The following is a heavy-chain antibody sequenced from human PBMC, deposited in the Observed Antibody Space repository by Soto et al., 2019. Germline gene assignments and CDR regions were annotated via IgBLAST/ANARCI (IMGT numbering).Heavy chain of an antibody. Sequence: SETLSLTCTVSGGSISSSNYYWGWIRQPPGEGLEWIGSLYYTGSTYYNPSLKSQVTISVDTSKNQFSLKLSSVTAADTAVYYCARVVDTAMVTFFDYWGQGTLVTSPQ. CDR1: GGSISSSNYY. V-gene: IGHV4-39*01. CDR3: ARVVDTAMVTFFDY. CDR2: LYYTGST. D-gene: IGHD5-18*01. J-gene: IGHJ4*02.